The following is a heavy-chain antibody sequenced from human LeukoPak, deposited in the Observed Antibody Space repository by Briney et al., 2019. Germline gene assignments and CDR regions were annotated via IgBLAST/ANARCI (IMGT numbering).Heavy chain of an antibody. CDR3: TRGGIEYYDFWSGSTHYYYYYMDV. CDR1: GYTFTSYD. D-gene: IGHD3-3*01. V-gene: IGHV1-8*01. Sequence: SVKVSCKASGYTFTSYDINWVRQATGQGLEWMGWMNPNSGNTKYAQKFQGRVTMTRNTSISTAYMELSSLRSEDTAVYYCTRGGIEYYDFWSGSTHYYYYYMDVWGKGTTVTVSS. CDR2: MNPNSGNT. J-gene: IGHJ6*03.